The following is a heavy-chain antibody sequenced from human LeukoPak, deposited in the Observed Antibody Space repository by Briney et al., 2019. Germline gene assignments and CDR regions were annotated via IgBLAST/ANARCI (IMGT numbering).Heavy chain of an antibody. CDR1: GYRFTSYW. CDR3: AKPMTGAPDAFDI. D-gene: IGHD3-9*01. V-gene: IGHV5-10-1*01. Sequence: GESLRISCKGSGYRFTSYWISWVRQMPGKGLEWMGRIDPSDSYTNYSPSFQGLVTISADKSISTAYLQWSSLKAPDTAMYFCAKPMTGAPDAFDIWGQGTMVTVSS. J-gene: IGHJ3*02. CDR2: IDPSDSYT.